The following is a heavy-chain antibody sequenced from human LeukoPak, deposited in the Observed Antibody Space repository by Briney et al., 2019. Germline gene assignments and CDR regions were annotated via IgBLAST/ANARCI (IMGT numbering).Heavy chain of an antibody. CDR1: GGSMRTYGYY. CDR3: ARHSSMTTGYIAY. V-gene: IGHV4-39*01. Sequence: SETLSLTCTVSGGSMRTYGYYWGWIRQPPGKGLEWIGSIYYTGSTYYNPSLKSRVTISVDTTRNQFSLKLSSVTAADTAVYYCARHSSMTTGYIAYWGQGTLVTVSS. CDR2: IYYTGST. J-gene: IGHJ4*02. D-gene: IGHD4-17*01.